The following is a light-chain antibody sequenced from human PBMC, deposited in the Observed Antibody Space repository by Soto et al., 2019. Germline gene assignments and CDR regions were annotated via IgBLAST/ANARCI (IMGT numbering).Light chain of an antibody. Sequence: EIVMTQSPATLSVSPGEGATLSCRASQSVRSYLAWYQQKPGQAPRLLIYGASTRVTGIPARFSGSGSGTEFTLTISSLQSEDVAVYYCPQYNISPPDTFGQGTKLEIK. CDR2: GAS. V-gene: IGKV3-15*01. CDR1: QSVRSY. CDR3: PQYNISPPDT. J-gene: IGKJ2*01.